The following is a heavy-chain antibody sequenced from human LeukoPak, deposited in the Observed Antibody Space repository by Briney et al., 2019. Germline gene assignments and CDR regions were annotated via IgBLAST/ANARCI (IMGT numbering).Heavy chain of an antibody. CDR2: IYYSGST. CDR1: GGSISSGGYY. J-gene: IGHJ6*02. V-gene: IGHV4-31*03. Sequence: PSETLSLTCTVSGGSISSGGYYWSWIRQHPGKGLEWIGYIYYSGSTYYNPSLKSRVTISVDTSKNQFSLKLSSVTAADTAVYYCARGRSRDGYNFIPYYYYGMDVWGQGTTVTVSS. CDR3: ARGRSRDGYNFIPYYYYGMDV. D-gene: IGHD5-12*01.